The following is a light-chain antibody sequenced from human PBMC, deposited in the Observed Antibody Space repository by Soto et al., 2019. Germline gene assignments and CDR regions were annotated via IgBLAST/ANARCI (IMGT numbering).Light chain of an antibody. J-gene: IGKJ3*01. CDR2: GAS. Sequence: EIVLTQSPGTLSLSPGERATLSCRASQSVSSNYLAWYQQKPGQAPRLLIYGASTRATGIPDRFSGSGSGTDFTITISRLEPEDFAVYYCQQYGSSQFTFGPGTTVDIK. CDR3: QQYGSSQFT. V-gene: IGKV3-20*01. CDR1: QSVSSNY.